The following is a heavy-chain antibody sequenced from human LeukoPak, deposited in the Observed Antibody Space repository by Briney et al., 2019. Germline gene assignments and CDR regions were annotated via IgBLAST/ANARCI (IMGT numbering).Heavy chain of an antibody. CDR1: GRSMRSSYW. V-gene: IGHV4-4*02. D-gene: IGHD6-19*01. CDR2: IHDTGGT. J-gene: IGHJ4*02. CDR3: ARGPPISSGWYYFDY. Sequence: SETLSLTCTVSGRSMRSSYWWSWVRQPPGKGLEWIGEIHDTGGTNYNPSLKSRVTISVDKSKNQFSLNLNSVTVADTAVYYCARGPPISSGWYYFDYWGQGTLVTVSS.